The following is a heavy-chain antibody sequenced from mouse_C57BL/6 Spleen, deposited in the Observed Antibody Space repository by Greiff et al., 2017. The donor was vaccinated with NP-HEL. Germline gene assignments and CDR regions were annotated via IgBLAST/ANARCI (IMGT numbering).Heavy chain of an antibody. CDR1: GYTFTSYW. V-gene: IGHV1-64*01. CDR2: IHLNSGST. CDR3: ARTAITTVVATSFDY. J-gene: IGHJ2*01. Sequence: QVQLQQPGAELVKPGASVKLSCKASGYTFTSYWMHWVKQRPGQGLEWIGMIHLNSGSTNYNEKFKSKATLTVDKSSSTAYMQLSSLTSEDSAVYYCARTAITTVVATSFDYWGQGTTLTVSS. D-gene: IGHD1-1*01.